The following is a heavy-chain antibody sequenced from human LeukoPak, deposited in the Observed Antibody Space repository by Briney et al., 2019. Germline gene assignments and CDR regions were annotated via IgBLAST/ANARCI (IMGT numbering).Heavy chain of an antibody. D-gene: IGHD3-3*01. Sequence: ASVKVSCKASGYTFTSYYMHWVRQAPGQGLEWMGIINPSGGSTSYAQKFQGRVTMTRDTSTSTVYMELSSLRSEDTAVYYCARDIFDFWSGYSAAGGYWGQGTLVTVPS. J-gene: IGHJ4*02. CDR2: INPSGGST. V-gene: IGHV1-46*01. CDR1: GYTFTSYY. CDR3: ARDIFDFWSGYSAAGGY.